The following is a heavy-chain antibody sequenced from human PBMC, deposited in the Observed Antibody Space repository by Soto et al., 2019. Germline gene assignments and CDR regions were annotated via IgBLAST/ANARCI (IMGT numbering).Heavy chain of an antibody. Sequence: EVQLVESGGGLIQPGGSLRLSCTASGFPFSDLWMHWVRQAPGKGLEWVSRISHDGSSTNHADSVRGRFSISRDNAKHTVYLQMSSPRADDTAVYYCTSLSVAVDYFAFDIWAQGTVVTVS. CDR2: ISHDGSST. V-gene: IGHV3-74*01. J-gene: IGHJ3*02. CDR1: GFPFSDLW. D-gene: IGHD6-19*01. CDR3: TSLSVAVDYFAFDI.